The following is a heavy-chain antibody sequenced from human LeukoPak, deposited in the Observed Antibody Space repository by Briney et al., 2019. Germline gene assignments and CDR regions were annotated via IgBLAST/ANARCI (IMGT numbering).Heavy chain of an antibody. CDR2: INGEGSRI. CDR1: GFNLRTYW. Sequence: PGGSLRLSCAVTGFNLRTYWIHWVRHSPGGGLEWVARINGEGSRISYADSVRGRFAISRDNAKNTAYLQMNSLRAEDTALYYCARDPGYYYYGMDVRGQGTTVVVSS. V-gene: IGHV3-74*01. CDR3: ARDPGYYYYGMDV. J-gene: IGHJ6*02.